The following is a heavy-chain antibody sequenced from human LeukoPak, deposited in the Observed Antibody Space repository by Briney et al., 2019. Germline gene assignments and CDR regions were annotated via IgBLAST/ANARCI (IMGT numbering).Heavy chain of an antibody. CDR3: AKDLRTYGSGIYRLPTVIFNY. Sequence: GGSLRLSCAASGFTFSTYAMSWVRQAPGKGLEWVSSIIATGDSTYYADSVKGRFTISRDNSKNTPYLQMNSLRAEDTAIYYCAKDLRTYGSGIYRLPTVIFNYWGQGTLVTVSS. V-gene: IGHV3-23*01. CDR1: GFTFSTYA. CDR2: IIATGDST. D-gene: IGHD3-10*01. J-gene: IGHJ4*02.